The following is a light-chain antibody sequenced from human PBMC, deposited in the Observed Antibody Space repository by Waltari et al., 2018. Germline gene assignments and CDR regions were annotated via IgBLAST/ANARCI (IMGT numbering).Light chain of an antibody. V-gene: IGKV2-29*03. CDR3: RQGRHLPLT. Sequence: DIVMTQTPLSLSVTPGQPASISCKSSQSLLHSDGKTYLYWYLQKPGQSPQLLIYEVSSRLYGMPERFRGSASATDFTLQISQAEAQDVGVNYCRQGRHLPLTFGGGTKV. CDR2: EVS. J-gene: IGKJ4*01. CDR1: QSLLHSDGKTY.